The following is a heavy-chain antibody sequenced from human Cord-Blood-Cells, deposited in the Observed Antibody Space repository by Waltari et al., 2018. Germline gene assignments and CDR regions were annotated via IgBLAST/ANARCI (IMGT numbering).Heavy chain of an antibody. J-gene: IGHJ6*02. Sequence: QVQLQQWGAGLLKPSETLSLTCAVYGGSFSGYYWSWIRQPPGRGPEWIGEINHSGSTNYNPSLKSRVTISVDTSKNQFSLKLSSVTAADTAVYYCARGGVLEWLLYGSYYYYGMDVWGQGTTVTVSS. V-gene: IGHV4-34*01. CDR1: GGSFSGYY. D-gene: IGHD3-3*01. CDR2: INHSGST. CDR3: ARGGVLEWLLYGSYYYYGMDV.